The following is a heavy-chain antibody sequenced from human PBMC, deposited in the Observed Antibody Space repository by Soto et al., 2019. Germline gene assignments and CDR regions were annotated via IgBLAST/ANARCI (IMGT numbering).Heavy chain of an antibody. D-gene: IGHD6-25*01. J-gene: IGHJ4*01. Sequence: TEALSVTCTFSDGSIGSYYWSWIRQPPGKELDFIGYVYFDGTSNYSPSLRSRVTMSVDMPKNQFSLRLTSVIAADTAVYYCARLKRSGLPARQYYFDYWGQGTLVTVSS. CDR3: ARLKRSGLPARQYYFDY. CDR2: VYFDGTS. CDR1: DGSIGSYY. V-gene: IGHV4-59*01.